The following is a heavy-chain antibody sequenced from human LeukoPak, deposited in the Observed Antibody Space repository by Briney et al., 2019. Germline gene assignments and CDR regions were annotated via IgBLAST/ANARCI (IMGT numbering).Heavy chain of an antibody. J-gene: IGHJ4*02. CDR2: ISGSGGST. V-gene: IGHV3-23*01. Sequence: GGSLRLSCAASGFTFSSYAMSWVRQAPGKGLEWVSAISGSGGSTYYADSVKGRFTISRDNSKNTLYLQMNSLRAEDTAVYYCAKTYYYDSSGFYHTSHFDYWGQGTLVTVSS. D-gene: IGHD3-22*01. CDR3: AKTYYYDSSGFYHTSHFDY. CDR1: GFTFSSYA.